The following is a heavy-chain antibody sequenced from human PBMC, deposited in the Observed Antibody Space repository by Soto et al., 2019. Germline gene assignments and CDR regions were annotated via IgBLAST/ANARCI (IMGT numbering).Heavy chain of an antibody. CDR1: GGSISSSSCY. CDR2: IYYSGST. J-gene: IGHJ4*02. Sequence: SETLSLTCTVSGGSISSSSCYWGWSRQPPGKGLEWIGSIYYSGSTYYNPSLKSRVTISVDTSKNQFSLKLSSVTAADTAVYYCARYSSSSSLDYWGQGTLVTVSS. D-gene: IGHD6-6*01. CDR3: ARYSSSSSLDY. V-gene: IGHV4-39*01.